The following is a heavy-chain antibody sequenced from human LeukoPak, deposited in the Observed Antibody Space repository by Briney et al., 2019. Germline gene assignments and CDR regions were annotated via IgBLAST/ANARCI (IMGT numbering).Heavy chain of an antibody. CDR1: GFTFTSSA. CDR2: IVVGSGNT. Sequence: GASVKVSCKASGFTFTSSAMQWVRQARGQRLEWIGWIVVGSGNTNYARKFQERVTITRDMSTSTAYMELSSLRSEDTAVYYCAAGSVVVIDYAFDIWGQGTMVTVSS. J-gene: IGHJ3*02. V-gene: IGHV1-58*02. D-gene: IGHD3-22*01. CDR3: AAGSVVVIDYAFDI.